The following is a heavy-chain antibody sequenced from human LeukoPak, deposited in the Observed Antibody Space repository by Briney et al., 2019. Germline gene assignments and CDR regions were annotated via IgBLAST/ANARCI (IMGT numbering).Heavy chain of an antibody. D-gene: IGHD2-15*01. Sequence: SQTLSLTCTVSGGSISRGSYYWSWIRQPAGKGLEWVGRIYTSGSTNYNPSLKSRVTISVDTSKNQFSLKLSSVTAADTAVYYCARTPCSGGSCYSRLYFDYWGQGTLVTVSS. CDR3: ARTPCSGGSCYSRLYFDY. V-gene: IGHV4-61*02. CDR1: GGSISRGSYY. CDR2: IYTSGST. J-gene: IGHJ4*02.